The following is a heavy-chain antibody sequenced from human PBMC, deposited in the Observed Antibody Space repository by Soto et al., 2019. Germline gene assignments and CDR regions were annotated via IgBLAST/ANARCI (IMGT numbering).Heavy chain of an antibody. CDR1: GFTFSGFG. Sequence: GGSLRLSCAASGFTFSGFGMHWVRQAPGKGLEWVAIIWYDGSDKYYADSVKGRFTISRDNSKNTLYLQMNSLRAEDTAVYHCAFGNLSYYFDFWGQGIPVTVSS. J-gene: IGHJ4*02. CDR2: IWYDGSDK. V-gene: IGHV3-33*01. CDR3: AFGNLSYYFDF. D-gene: IGHD3-16*01.